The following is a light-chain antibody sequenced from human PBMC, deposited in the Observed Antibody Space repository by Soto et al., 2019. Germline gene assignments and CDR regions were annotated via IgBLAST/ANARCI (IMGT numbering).Light chain of an antibody. V-gene: IGKV3-20*01. CDR3: QQYGSSPRT. CDR1: QSVSSSY. CDR2: GAF. Sequence: EIVLTPSPGTLSLSPVERATLSCRASQSVSSSYLAWYQQKPGQAPRLLIYGAFNRATGIPDRFSGSGSGTDFTLTISRLEPEDSAVYYCQQYGSSPRTFGQGTKVDIK. J-gene: IGKJ1*01.